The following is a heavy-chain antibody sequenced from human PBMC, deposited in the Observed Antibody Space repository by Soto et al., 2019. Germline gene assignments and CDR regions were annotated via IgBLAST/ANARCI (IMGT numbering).Heavy chain of an antibody. CDR3: ARETTVAGLYYFDY. J-gene: IGHJ4*02. CDR1: GFTFSSYW. D-gene: IGHD6-19*01. V-gene: IGHV3-7*01. Sequence: PXGSLILSCAASGFTFSSYWMSWVRQAPGKGLDWVANIKQDGSEKYYVDSVKGRFTISRDNAKNSLYLQMNSLRAEDTAVYYCARETTVAGLYYFDYWGQGNLVTVSS. CDR2: IKQDGSEK.